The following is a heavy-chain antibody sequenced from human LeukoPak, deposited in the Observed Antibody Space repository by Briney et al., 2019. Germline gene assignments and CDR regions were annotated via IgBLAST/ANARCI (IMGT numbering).Heavy chain of an antibody. V-gene: IGHV3-30*03. J-gene: IGHJ4*02. CDR1: GFSFSTYG. CDR3: AREAIDYYDSSGYSIFFDY. CDR2: ISYDGTNK. D-gene: IGHD3-22*01. Sequence: GGSLRLSCSASGFSFSTYGFHWVRQAPGKGLEWVAVISYDGTNKYYADSVKGRFTMSRDNSKNTLYLQMNSLRAEDAAVYYCAREAIDYYDSSGYSIFFDYWGQGTLVTVSS.